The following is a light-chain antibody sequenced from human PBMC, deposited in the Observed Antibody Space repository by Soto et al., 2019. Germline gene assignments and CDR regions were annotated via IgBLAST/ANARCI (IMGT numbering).Light chain of an antibody. Sequence: DIQMTQSPSSLSASVGDRVTITCRASQCISNYLAWYQQKPGKVPKLLIYAASTLHSGVPSRFSGSGSGTDFTLTISSLQPEDVATYYCQKYNSAPLTFGPGTKVDIK. CDR3: QKYNSAPLT. CDR1: QCISNY. J-gene: IGKJ3*01. CDR2: AAS. V-gene: IGKV1-27*01.